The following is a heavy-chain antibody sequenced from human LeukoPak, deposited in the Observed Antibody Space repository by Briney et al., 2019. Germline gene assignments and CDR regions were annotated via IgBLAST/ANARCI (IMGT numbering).Heavy chain of an antibody. CDR1: GFTFSSCS. Sequence: PGGSLRLSCAASGFTFSSCSMNWVRQAPGKGLEWVSYISSSSSTIYYADSVKGRFTISRDNAKNSLYLQMNSLRAEDTAVCYCARGLGLLGTQGNFDYWGQGTLVTVSS. D-gene: IGHD7-27*01. CDR3: ARGLGLLGTQGNFDY. CDR2: ISSSSSTI. V-gene: IGHV3-48*01. J-gene: IGHJ4*02.